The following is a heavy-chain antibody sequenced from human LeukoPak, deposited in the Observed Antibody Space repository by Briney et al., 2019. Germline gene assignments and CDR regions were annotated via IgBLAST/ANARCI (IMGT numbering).Heavy chain of an antibody. CDR3: AKRGVVIRVILVGFHKEAYYFDS. V-gene: IGHV3-23*01. CDR1: GITLSNYG. J-gene: IGHJ4*02. CDR2: ISDSGGST. D-gene: IGHD3-22*01. Sequence: GGSLRLSCAVSGITLSNYGMSWVRQAPGKGLEWVAGISDSGGSTNYADSVKGRFTFSRDNPKNTLYLQMNSLRAEDTGVYFCAKRGVVIRVILVGFHKEAYYFDSWGQGALVTVSS.